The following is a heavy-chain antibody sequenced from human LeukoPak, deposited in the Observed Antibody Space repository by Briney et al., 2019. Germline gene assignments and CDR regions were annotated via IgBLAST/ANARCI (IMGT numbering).Heavy chain of an antibody. Sequence: GASVQVSCKATGYTFTSYGISWVRQAPGQGLEWMGWFSAYNGNTNYAQKLQGRVTMTTDTSTSTAYMELRSLRSDDTAVYYCARVYYYDSSGFIADYWGQGTLVTVSS. CDR2: FSAYNGNT. CDR3: ARVYYYDSSGFIADY. CDR1: GYTFTSYG. J-gene: IGHJ4*02. V-gene: IGHV1-18*01. D-gene: IGHD3-22*01.